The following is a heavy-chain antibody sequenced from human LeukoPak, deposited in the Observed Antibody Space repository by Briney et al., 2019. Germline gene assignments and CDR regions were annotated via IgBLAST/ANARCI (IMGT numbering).Heavy chain of an antibody. Sequence: GGSLRLSCAASGLTFSSYSLNWVRQAPGEGLEWVSSIDGTGSYIYYADSVKGRFTISRDNAKNSLYLQMNSLRAEDTAVYYCAIARYGEPHYFDYWGQGTLVTVSS. D-gene: IGHD4-17*01. CDR1: GLTFSSYS. J-gene: IGHJ4*02. CDR2: IDGTGSYI. V-gene: IGHV3-21*01. CDR3: AIARYGEPHYFDY.